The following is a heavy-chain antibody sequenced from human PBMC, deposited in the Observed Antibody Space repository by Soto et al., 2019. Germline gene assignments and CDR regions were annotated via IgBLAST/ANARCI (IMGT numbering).Heavy chain of an antibody. CDR1: GYSFTSYW. V-gene: IGHV5-51*01. Sequence: GESLKISCKGSGYSFTSYWIGWVRQMPGKGLEWMGIIYPGDSDTRYSPSFQGHVTISADKSISTAYLQWRSLKASDTAIYYCARKDYYYGMDVWGQGTTVTVSS. J-gene: IGHJ6*02. CDR2: IYPGDSDT. CDR3: ARKDYYYGMDV.